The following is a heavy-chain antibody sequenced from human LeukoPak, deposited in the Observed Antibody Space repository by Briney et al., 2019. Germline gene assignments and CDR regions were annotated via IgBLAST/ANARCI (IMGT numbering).Heavy chain of an antibody. J-gene: IGHJ2*01. Sequence: SETLSLTCAVCGGSFSGYYWSWIRQPPGKGLEWIGEINHSGSTNYNPSLKSRVTISVDTSKNQFSLKLSSVTAADTAGYYCARGRGYSYGYSLRYFDLWGRGTLVTVSS. D-gene: IGHD5-18*01. V-gene: IGHV4-34*01. CDR1: GGSFSGYY. CDR2: INHSGST. CDR3: ARGRGYSYGYSLRYFDL.